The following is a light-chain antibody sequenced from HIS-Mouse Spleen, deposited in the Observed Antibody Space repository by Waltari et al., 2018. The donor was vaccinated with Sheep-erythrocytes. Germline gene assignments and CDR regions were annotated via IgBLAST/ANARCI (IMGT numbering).Light chain of an antibody. Sequence: DIQMTQSPSSLSASVGDRVTITCRANQGISSYLNWYQQKPGKAPKLRLYAASRLQSGVTSRFRGSGSGTDFTLTISSLQPGDFATYYCEQSYSTPFTFGQGIRLVI. J-gene: IGKJ5*01. V-gene: IGKV1-39*01. CDR3: EQSYSTPFT. CDR2: AAS. CDR1: QGISSY.